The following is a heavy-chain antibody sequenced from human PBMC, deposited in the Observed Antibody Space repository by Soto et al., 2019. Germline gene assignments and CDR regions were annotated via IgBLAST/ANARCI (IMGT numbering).Heavy chain of an antibody. CDR3: ARGTRRRITMVRGVIPPYGMDV. D-gene: IGHD3-10*01. CDR2: INHSGST. Sequence: QVQLQQWGAGLLKPSETLSLTCAVYGGSFSGYYWSWIRQPPGKGLEWIGEINHSGSTNYNPSLKRRVNISVDTSKTQLSLTLSSVTAADTAVYYCARGTRRRITMVRGVIPPYGMDVWGQGTTVTVSS. CDR1: GGSFSGYY. V-gene: IGHV4-34*01. J-gene: IGHJ6*02.